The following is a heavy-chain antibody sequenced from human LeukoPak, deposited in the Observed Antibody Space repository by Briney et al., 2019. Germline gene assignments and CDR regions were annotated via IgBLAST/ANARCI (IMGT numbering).Heavy chain of an antibody. D-gene: IGHD1-7*01. CDR1: GYTFTSYG. J-gene: IGHJ5*02. V-gene: IGHV1-18*01. CDR2: ISAYNGNT. CDR3: ARDPQMYNWNYDYNWFDP. Sequence: GASMKVSCKASGYTFTSYGISWVRQAPGQGLEWMGWISAYNGNTNYAQKLQGRVTMTTDTSTSTAYMELRSLRSDDTAVYYCARDPQMYNWNYDYNWFDPWGQGTLVTVSS.